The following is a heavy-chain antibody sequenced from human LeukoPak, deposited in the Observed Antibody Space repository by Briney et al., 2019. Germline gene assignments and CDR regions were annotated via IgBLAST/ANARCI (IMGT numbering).Heavy chain of an antibody. CDR3: ARGLWSGYYTDY. CDR1: GGSISSSSYY. CDR2: IYYRAST. V-gene: IGHV4-39*01. Sequence: PSETLSLTCTVSGGSISSSSYYWGWIRQPPGKGLEWIGSIYYRASTYYNPSLKSRVTISVDTSKNQFSLKLSSVTAADTAVYYCARGLWSGYYTDYWGQGTLVTVSS. D-gene: IGHD3-3*01. J-gene: IGHJ4*02.